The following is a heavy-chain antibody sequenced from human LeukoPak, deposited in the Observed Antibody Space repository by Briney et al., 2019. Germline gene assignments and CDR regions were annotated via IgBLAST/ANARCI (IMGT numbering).Heavy chain of an antibody. CDR3: ARAAYGGNSSDFGL. Sequence: PSETLSLTCTVSGGSISSGGYYWSWIRQHPGKGLEWIGYIYYSGSTYYNPSLKSRVTISVDTSKNQFSLKLSSVTAADTAVYYCARAAYGGNSSDFGLWGQGTLVTVSS. D-gene: IGHD4-23*01. J-gene: IGHJ4*02. CDR1: GGSISSGGYY. V-gene: IGHV4-31*03. CDR2: IYYSGST.